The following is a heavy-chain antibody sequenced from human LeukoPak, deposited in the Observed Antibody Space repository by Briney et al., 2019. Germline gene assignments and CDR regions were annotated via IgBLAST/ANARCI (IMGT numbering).Heavy chain of an antibody. CDR1: GFTFSSHG. D-gene: IGHD2-2*01. Sequence: GGTLRLSCAASGFTFSSHGMNWVRQAPGKGLEWVSGISPSGGITYYTDSVKGRFTISRDNAKNSLYLQMNSLRAEDTAVYYCAVLTYQLLDYYFDYWGQGTLVTVSS. CDR2: ISPSGGIT. V-gene: IGHV3-23*01. CDR3: AVLTYQLLDYYFDY. J-gene: IGHJ4*02.